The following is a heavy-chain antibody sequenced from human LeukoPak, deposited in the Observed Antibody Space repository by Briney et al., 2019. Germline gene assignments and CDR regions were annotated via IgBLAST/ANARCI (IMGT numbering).Heavy chain of an antibody. Sequence: ASVKVSCKASGYTFTGYYMHWVRQAPGQGLEWMGWINPNSGGTNYAQKFQGRVTISVDTSKNQFSLKLSSVTAADTAVYYCARQRDYGDYVSYYYYGMDVWGQGTTVTVSS. CDR3: ARQRDYGDYVSYYYYGMDV. J-gene: IGHJ6*02. V-gene: IGHV1-2*02. D-gene: IGHD4-17*01. CDR1: GYTFTGYY. CDR2: INPNSGGT.